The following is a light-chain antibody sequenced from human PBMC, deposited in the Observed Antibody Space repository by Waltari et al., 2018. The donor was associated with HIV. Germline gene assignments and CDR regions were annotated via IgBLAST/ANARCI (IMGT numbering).Light chain of an antibody. CDR1: NSDVGGYNY. CDR2: AVT. J-gene: IGLJ2*01. Sequence: QSALTQPRSVSGSPGQSVTISCIGTNSDVGGYNYVSWYRQHPGEAPKLIIYAVTKRPSGVPDRFSGAKSVNTASLTVSGLQADDEAEYYCCSYAGSYTWLFGGGTKLTVL. CDR3: CSYAGSYTWL. V-gene: IGLV2-11*01.